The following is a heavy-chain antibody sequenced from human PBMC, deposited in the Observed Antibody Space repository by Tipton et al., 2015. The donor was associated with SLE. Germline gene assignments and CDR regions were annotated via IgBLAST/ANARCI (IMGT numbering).Heavy chain of an antibody. CDR2: ISAYNGNT. D-gene: IGHD3-10*01. J-gene: IGHJ4*02. V-gene: IGHV1-18*01. Sequence: QLVQSGAEVKKPGSSVKVSCKASGGTFSSYAISWVRQAPGQGLEWMGWISAYNGNTNYAQKLQGRVTMTTDKSTSTAYMELSSLRSEDTAVYYCARDRDAYDWGQGTLVTVSS. CDR1: GGTFSSYA. CDR3: ARDRDAYD.